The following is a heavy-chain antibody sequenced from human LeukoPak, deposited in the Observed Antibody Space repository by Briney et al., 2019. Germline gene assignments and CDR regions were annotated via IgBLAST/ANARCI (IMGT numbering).Heavy chain of an antibody. J-gene: IGHJ5*02. Sequence: GASVKVSCKASGYTFTGYYMHWVRQAPGQGLEWMGWINPNSGGTNYAQKIQGRVTMTRDTSISTAYMELSRLRSDDTAVYYCARDPMGLWFGEEGIDPWGQGTLVTVSS. V-gene: IGHV1-2*02. CDR2: INPNSGGT. CDR3: ARDPMGLWFGEEGIDP. D-gene: IGHD3-10*01. CDR1: GYTFTGYY.